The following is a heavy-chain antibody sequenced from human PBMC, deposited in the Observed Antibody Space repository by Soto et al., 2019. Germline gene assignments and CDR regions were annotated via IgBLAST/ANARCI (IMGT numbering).Heavy chain of an antibody. J-gene: IGHJ4*02. V-gene: IGHV2-5*02. CDR3: AHYRRGWLGFDY. D-gene: IGHD6-19*01. Sequence: QITLKESGPTLVKPTQTLTLTCTFSGFSLSTRGVGVGWIRQPPGKALEWLALIYWDGDERYSPSLKSRLTITKHTSKNQFVLTLTHMDPVDTATYSCAHYRRGWLGFDYWRQGTLVTVSS. CDR1: GFSLSTRGVG. CDR2: IYWDGDE.